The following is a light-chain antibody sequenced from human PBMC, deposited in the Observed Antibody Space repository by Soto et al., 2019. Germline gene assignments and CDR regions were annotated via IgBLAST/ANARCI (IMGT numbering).Light chain of an antibody. V-gene: IGKV2-28*01. CDR3: MQAIQTPIT. Sequence: DIVMTQSPLSLPVTPGEPASISCRSSQSLLHSNGYNYLDWYLQKPGQSPQLLIYLGSDRASGVPDRFSGSGSGTDFTLKISRVEAEDVGFYYFMQAIQTPITFGPGNKVDIK. J-gene: IGKJ3*01. CDR2: LGS. CDR1: QSLLHSNGYNY.